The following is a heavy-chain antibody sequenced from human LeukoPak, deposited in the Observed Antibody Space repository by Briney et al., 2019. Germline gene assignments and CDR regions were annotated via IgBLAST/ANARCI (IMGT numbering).Heavy chain of an antibody. CDR1: GFTFSSYW. V-gene: IGHV3-7*01. CDR3: ARDSRFLEWLLYYFDY. D-gene: IGHD3-3*01. CDR2: IKQDGSEK. J-gene: IGHJ4*02. Sequence: GGSLSLSCAASGFTFSSYWMSWVRPAPGQGLEWVANIKQDGSEKYYVDSVKGRFTISRDNAKNSLYLQMNSLRAEDTAVYYCARDSRFLEWLLYYFDYWGQGTLVTVSS.